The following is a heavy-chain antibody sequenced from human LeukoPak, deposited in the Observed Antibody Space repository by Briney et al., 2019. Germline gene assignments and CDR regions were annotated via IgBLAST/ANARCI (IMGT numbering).Heavy chain of an antibody. Sequence: SETLSLTCTVSGRYINDYYWSWIRQAAGRGLGWIGRIHRSGRTNYNPSLKSRVAMSIDTPNNQFSLKLSSVTAADTAVFYCARGQAYGESPSPFDYWGQGTLATVSS. D-gene: IGHD4-17*01. J-gene: IGHJ4*02. CDR2: IHRSGRT. CDR1: GRYINDYY. CDR3: ARGQAYGESPSPFDY. V-gene: IGHV4-4*07.